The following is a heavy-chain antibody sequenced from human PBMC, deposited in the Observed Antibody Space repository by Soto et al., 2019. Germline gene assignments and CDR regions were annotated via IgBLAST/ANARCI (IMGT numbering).Heavy chain of an antibody. CDR3: ARGGEQLGIEPHDAFDI. Sequence: SVKVSCRASGGTFSSYAISWVRQAPGQGLEWMGGIIPIFGTANYAQKFQGRVTITADKSTSTAYMELSSLRSEDTAVYYCARGGEQLGIEPHDAFDIWGQGTMVT. D-gene: IGHD7-27*01. CDR1: GGTFSSYA. V-gene: IGHV1-69*06. CDR2: IIPIFGTA. J-gene: IGHJ3*02.